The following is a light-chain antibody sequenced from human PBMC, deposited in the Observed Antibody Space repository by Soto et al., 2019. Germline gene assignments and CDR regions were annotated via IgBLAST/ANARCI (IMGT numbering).Light chain of an antibody. CDR3: HQYVSSPHT. J-gene: IGKJ5*01. Sequence: IVLTQSPGTLSLSPGERATLSCRASQSVSSSYLAWYQQKPGQAPRLLSSYPSSRATGIPDRFSGSGTGTDFTLTISRLEPEDFAVYYCHQYVSSPHTFGQGTRLEIK. CDR1: QSVSSSY. V-gene: IGKV3-20*01. CDR2: YPS.